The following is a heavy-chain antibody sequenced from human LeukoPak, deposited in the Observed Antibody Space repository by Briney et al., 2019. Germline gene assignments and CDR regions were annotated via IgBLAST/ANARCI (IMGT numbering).Heavy chain of an antibody. J-gene: IGHJ5*02. Sequence: GGSLRLSCAASGFTFSSYWMSWVRQAPGKGLEWVANIKQDGSEKYYVGSVKGRFTISRDNAKNSLYLQMNSLRAEDTAVYYCARDFTVVVVAATPVSYNWFDPWGQGTLVTVSS. CDR2: IKQDGSEK. V-gene: IGHV3-7*01. CDR3: ARDFTVVVVAATPVSYNWFDP. CDR1: GFTFSSYW. D-gene: IGHD2-15*01.